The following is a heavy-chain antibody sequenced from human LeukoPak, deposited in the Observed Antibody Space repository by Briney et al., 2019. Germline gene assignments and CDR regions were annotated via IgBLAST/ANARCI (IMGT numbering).Heavy chain of an antibody. CDR1: GYTFTVNG. CDR3: ARGDYYGSGTTHDY. D-gene: IGHD3-10*01. V-gene: IGHV1-2*02. Sequence: ASVKVSCKASGYTFTVNGISWVRQAPGQGLEWMGWIDPNSGGPHYAQKFQGRVTMTRDTSINTAYMELSRLTSDDTAVYYCARGDYYGSGTTHDYWGQGALVTVSS. CDR2: IDPNSGGP. J-gene: IGHJ4*02.